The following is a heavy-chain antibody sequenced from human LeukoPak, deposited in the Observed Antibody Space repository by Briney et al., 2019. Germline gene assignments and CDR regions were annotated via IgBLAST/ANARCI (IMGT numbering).Heavy chain of an antibody. CDR2: INHSGST. D-gene: IGHD6-13*01. Sequence: SETLSLTCAVYGGSFSGYYWSWIRQPPGKGLEWTGEINHSGSTNYNPSLKSRVTISVDTSKNQFSLKLSSVTAADTAVYYCAREMAIAGGNWYFDLWGRGTLVTVSS. J-gene: IGHJ2*01. CDR3: AREMAIAGGNWYFDL. V-gene: IGHV4-34*01. CDR1: GGSFSGYY.